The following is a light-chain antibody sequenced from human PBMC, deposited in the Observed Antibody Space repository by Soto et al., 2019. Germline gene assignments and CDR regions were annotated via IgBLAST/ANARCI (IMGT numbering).Light chain of an antibody. CDR2: EVT. CDR3: NSYVGSNNYV. V-gene: IGLV2-8*01. Sequence: VLTQPPSASGSPGQSVTISCIGTASDIGRYNYVSWYQHHPGKAPKLIIYEVTKRPSGVPDRFSGSKSGNTASLTVSGLQADDEADYYCNSYVGSNNYVFGTGTKVTVL. CDR1: ASDIGRYNY. J-gene: IGLJ1*01.